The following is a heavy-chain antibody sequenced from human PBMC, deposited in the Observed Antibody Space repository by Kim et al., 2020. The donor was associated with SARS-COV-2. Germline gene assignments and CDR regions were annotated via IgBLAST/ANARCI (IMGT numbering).Heavy chain of an antibody. CDR2: YSGRT. Sequence: YSGRTYYNPSLKSRVIISVDTSKNQFSLKLNSVTAADTALYYCAKDFEYWGQGILVTVSS. J-gene: IGHJ4*02. CDR3: AKDFEY. V-gene: IGHV4-31*02.